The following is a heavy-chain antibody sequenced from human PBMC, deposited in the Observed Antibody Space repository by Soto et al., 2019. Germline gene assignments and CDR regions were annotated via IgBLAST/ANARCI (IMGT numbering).Heavy chain of an antibody. CDR3: ARASSSRSYGMDV. V-gene: IGHV1-18*01. D-gene: IGHD6-13*01. J-gene: IGHJ6*02. CDR1: GYTFTNYG. CDR2: ISAYNGNT. Sequence: QVQIVQSGGEVKKPGASVKVSCKASGYTFTNYGITWVRQAPGQGLEWMGWISAYNGNTKYAQKLQDRVTMTTDTTTSTAYMELRSLRSDDTAVYYCARASSSRSYGMDVWGQGTTVTVSS.